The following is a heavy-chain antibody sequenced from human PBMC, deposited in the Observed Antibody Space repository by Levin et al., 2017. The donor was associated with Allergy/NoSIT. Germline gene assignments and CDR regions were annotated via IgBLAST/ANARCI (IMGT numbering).Heavy chain of an antibody. D-gene: IGHD3-22*01. CDR1: RYIFSDYF. Sequence: ASVQVSCKASRYIFSDYFIHWVRQAPGQGLEWMGWINPHSGDTKYAQEFQGRVTTTRDTSISTAYMELTRLTSDDPAVYYCARDLYNDDSVGGYWGQGTLVKVCS. J-gene: IGHJ4*02. V-gene: IGHV1-2*02. CDR2: INPHSGDT. CDR3: ARDLYNDDSVGGY.